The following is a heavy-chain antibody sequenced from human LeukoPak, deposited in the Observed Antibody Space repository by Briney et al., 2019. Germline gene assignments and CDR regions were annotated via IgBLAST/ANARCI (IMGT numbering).Heavy chain of an antibody. CDR1: GFTFSSYE. V-gene: IGHV3-48*03. CDR3: ASSPRGVY. CDR2: ISGSGTTI. J-gene: IGHJ4*02. D-gene: IGHD3-10*01. Sequence: AGCLRLSCVASGFTFSSYEMSWVRQAPGKGLEWVSEISGSGTTIFYADSVKGRFTVSRDNAKNSLYLQMNSLRVEDTAVYYCASSPRGVYWGQGTLVTVSS.